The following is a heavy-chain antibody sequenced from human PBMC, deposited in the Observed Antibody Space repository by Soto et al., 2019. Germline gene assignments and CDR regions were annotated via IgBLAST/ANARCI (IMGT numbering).Heavy chain of an antibody. CDR3: ARVDRGAGTVDY. CDR1: GGSITSYY. J-gene: IGHJ4*02. V-gene: IGHV4-59*01. CDR2: IYYRGST. D-gene: IGHD6-19*01. Sequence: SETLSLTCFVSGGSITSYYWSWIRQPPGMGLEWIAYIYYRGSTNYNPSLKSRVTISVYTPKNQFSLNLSSVTAADTAVYYCARVDRGAGTVDYLGQVTRVTASS.